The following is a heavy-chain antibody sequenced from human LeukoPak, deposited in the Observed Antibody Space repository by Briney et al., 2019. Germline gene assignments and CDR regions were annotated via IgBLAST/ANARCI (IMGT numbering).Heavy chain of an antibody. D-gene: IGHD4-17*01. Sequence: SGGSLRLSCAASEFTFSDLGMYWVRQTPGKGLEWLAFIRFDGSAKFYADSVKGRFSISRDNSRNTLFLQMNSLRIEDTAVYHCAKDDGDYYWGQGTLVTVSS. CDR3: AKDDGDYY. CDR1: EFTFSDLG. CDR2: IRFDGSAK. V-gene: IGHV3-30*02. J-gene: IGHJ4*02.